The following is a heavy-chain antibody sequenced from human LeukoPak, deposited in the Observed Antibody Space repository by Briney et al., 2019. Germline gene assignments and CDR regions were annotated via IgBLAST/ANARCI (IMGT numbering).Heavy chain of an antibody. V-gene: IGHV3-30*02. CDR1: GFTFSSYG. CDR2: IRYDGSNK. J-gene: IGHJ4*02. CDR3: AKAYATGYSRPLVDY. Sequence: GGSLRLSCAASGFTFSSYGMRWVRQAPGKGLEWVAFIRYDGSNKYYADSVKGRFTISRDNSKNTLYLQMNSLRAEDTAVYYCAKAYATGYSRPLVDYWGQGTLVTVSS. D-gene: IGHD1-26*01.